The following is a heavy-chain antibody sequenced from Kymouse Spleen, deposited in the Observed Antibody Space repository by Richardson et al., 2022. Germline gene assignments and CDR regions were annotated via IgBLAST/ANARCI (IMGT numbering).Heavy chain of an antibody. D-gene: IGHD1-26*01,IGHD3-10*01. CDR2: IWYDGSNK. CDR3: ARDRGVGAPFDI. Sequence: QVQLVESGGGVVQPGRSLRLSCAASGFTFSSYGMHWVRQAPGKGLEWVAVIWYDGSNKYYADSVKGRFTISRDNSKNTLYLQMNSLRAEDTAVYYCARDRGVGAPFDIWGQGTMVTVSS. CDR1: GFTFSSYG. J-gene: IGHJ3*02. V-gene: IGHV3-33*01.